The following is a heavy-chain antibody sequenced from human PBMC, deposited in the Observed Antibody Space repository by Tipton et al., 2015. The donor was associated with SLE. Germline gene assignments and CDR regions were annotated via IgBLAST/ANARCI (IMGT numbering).Heavy chain of an antibody. D-gene: IGHD3-3*01. Sequence: TLSLTCVVYGGSFSGYYLTWIRQPPGKGLEWIGEINHGGSTNYNPSLKSRVTISVDTSKNQFSLKLSSVTAADTAVFYCARRPDYDFWSGYFDYWGQGTLVTVSS. CDR2: INHGGST. CDR3: ARRPDYDFWSGYFDY. V-gene: IGHV4-34*01. J-gene: IGHJ4*02. CDR1: GGSFSGYY.